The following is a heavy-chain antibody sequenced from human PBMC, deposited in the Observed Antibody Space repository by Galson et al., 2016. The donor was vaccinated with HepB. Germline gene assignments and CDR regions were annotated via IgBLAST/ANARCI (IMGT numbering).Heavy chain of an antibody. CDR2: FNPRDGPT. Sequence: SVKVSCKASGSTFINSFIHWVRQAPGQGLEWMGIFNPRDGPTNYPQKFQGRVTMTGDTSASTAYMLLGSLRSEDTAMYYCTRVNTYGQAVHCGTDCKSWDDLDCWGQGTLVTVSS. J-gene: IGHJ4*02. CDR1: GSTFINSF. D-gene: IGHD2-21*02. CDR3: TRVNTYGQAVHCGTDCKSWDDLDC. V-gene: IGHV1-46*01.